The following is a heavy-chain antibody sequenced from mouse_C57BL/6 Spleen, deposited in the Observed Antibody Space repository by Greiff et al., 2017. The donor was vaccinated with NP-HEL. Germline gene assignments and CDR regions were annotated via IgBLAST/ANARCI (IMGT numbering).Heavy chain of an antibody. Sequence: QVQLQQSGAELVKPGASVKLSCKASGYTFTSYWMHWVKQRPGQGLEWIGMIHPNSGSTNYNEKFKSKATLTVDKSSSTAYMQLSSLTSEDSAVYYCARDDYDVSFDYWGQGTTLTVSS. J-gene: IGHJ2*01. CDR3: ARDDYDVSFDY. CDR1: GYTFTSYW. V-gene: IGHV1-64*01. D-gene: IGHD2-4*01. CDR2: IHPNSGST.